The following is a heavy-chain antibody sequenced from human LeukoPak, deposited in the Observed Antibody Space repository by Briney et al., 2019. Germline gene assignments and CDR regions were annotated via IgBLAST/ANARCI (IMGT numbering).Heavy chain of an antibody. CDR2: IYYSGST. D-gene: IGHD6-19*01. Sequence: SQTLSLTCTVSGGSISSGGYYWSWLRQHPGKGLEWIGYIYYSGSTYYNPSLKSRVTISVYTSKNQFSLKLSSVTAADTAVYYCARKAVAGTRWFDPWGQGTLVTVSS. CDR3: ARKAVAGTRWFDP. J-gene: IGHJ5*02. V-gene: IGHV4-31*03. CDR1: GGSISSGGYY.